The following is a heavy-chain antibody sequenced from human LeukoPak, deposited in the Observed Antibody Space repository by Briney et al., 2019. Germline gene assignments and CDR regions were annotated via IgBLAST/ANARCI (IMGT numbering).Heavy chain of an antibody. CDR3: ARDGDGVDFDY. CDR1: GGTFSSYA. V-gene: IGHV1-69*04. Sequence: SVKVSCKASGGTFSSYAISWVRQAPGQGLEWMGRIIPILGIANYAQKFQGRVTITADKSTSTAYMELSSLRSEDTAVYYCARDGDGVDFDYWGQGTLVTVSS. J-gene: IGHJ4*02. CDR2: IIPILGIA. D-gene: IGHD4-17*01.